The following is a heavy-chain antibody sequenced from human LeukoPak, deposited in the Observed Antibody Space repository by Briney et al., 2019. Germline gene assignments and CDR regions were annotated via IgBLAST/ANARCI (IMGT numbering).Heavy chain of an antibody. D-gene: IGHD6-19*01. V-gene: IGHV1-69*04. Sequence: ASVKVSCKTSGITFSSYAMSWVRQAPGQGLWMGRIIPMLGLTDYAQKFQGRVTITADTSTRTVYMELTSLTSEDTAVYYCAKDGDSSSGHCDYWGQGTLVTVSS. CDR2: IIPMLGLT. CDR3: AKDGDSSSGHCDY. J-gene: IGHJ4*02. CDR1: GITFSSYA.